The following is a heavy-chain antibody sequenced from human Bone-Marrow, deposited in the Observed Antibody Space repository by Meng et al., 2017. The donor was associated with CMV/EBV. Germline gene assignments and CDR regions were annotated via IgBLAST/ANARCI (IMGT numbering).Heavy chain of an antibody. J-gene: IGHJ6*02. CDR3: ARADCSTTSCYQGYYYGMDV. CDR2: ISTSSSTI. Sequence: GESLKISCAASGFTFSTYNMNWVRQAPGKGLEWISYISTSSSTIYYADSVKGRFTISRDNAKNSLYLQMNSLRAEDTAVYYCARADCSTTSCYQGYYYGMDVWDQGTTITVSS. CDR1: GFTFSTYN. V-gene: IGHV3-48*04. D-gene: IGHD2-2*01.